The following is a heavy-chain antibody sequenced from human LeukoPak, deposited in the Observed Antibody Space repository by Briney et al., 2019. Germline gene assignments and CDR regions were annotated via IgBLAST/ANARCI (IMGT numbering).Heavy chain of an antibody. CDR2: TYSGGST. CDR1: GFTVSSNY. Sequence: QSGGSLRLSCAASGFTVSSNYMSWVRQAPGKGLEWVSVTYSGGSTYYADSVKGRFTISRDNSKNTLYLQMNSLRAEDTAVYYCARAIFGAHHLDYWGQGTLVTVSS. D-gene: IGHD3-3*01. V-gene: IGHV3-53*01. CDR3: ARAIFGAHHLDY. J-gene: IGHJ4*02.